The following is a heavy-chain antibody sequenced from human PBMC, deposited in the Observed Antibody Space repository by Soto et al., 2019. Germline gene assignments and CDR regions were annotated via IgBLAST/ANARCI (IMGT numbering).Heavy chain of an antibody. CDR3: STAHTVDT. J-gene: IGHJ4*02. Sequence: GGSLRLSCAASGLNFSDTWLNWVLRPPGKGLEWVGRIKSKPDGGATDYAAPVRGRFTLSRDDSKNTVFLQMHSLRLEDTGVYYSSTAHTVDTWGQGTLVTVSS. CDR2: IKSKPDGGAT. D-gene: IGHD4-17*01. CDR1: GLNFSDTW. V-gene: IGHV3-15*01.